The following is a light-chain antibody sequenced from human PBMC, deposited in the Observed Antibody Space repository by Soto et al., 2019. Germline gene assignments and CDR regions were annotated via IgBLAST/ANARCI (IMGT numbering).Light chain of an antibody. V-gene: IGKV1-39*01. J-gene: IGKJ1*01. CDR1: QRIVTY. CDR3: QQTYSTPERT. Sequence: DIQMTQSPSSLSASVGDRVTITCRASQRIVTYLNWYQQKPGKATKLLIYAASSLQSGVPSRFSGSGSGTDFTLTISSLQPEDFATYFCQQTYSTPERTFGQGTKVEVK. CDR2: AAS.